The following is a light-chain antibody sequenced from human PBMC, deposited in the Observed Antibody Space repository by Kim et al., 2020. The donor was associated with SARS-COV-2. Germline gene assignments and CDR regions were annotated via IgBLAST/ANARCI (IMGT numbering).Light chain of an antibody. CDR3: AAWDDSLIGVV. CDR1: SSNIGSNT. V-gene: IGLV1-44*01. Sequence: ELTQPPSASGTPGQRVTISCSGGSSNIGSNTVNWYQQLPGTAPKLLIYSNNQRPSGVPDRFSGSKSGTSASLAISGLQSEDEADYYCAAWDDSLIGVVFGGGTQLTVL. J-gene: IGLJ2*01. CDR2: SNN.